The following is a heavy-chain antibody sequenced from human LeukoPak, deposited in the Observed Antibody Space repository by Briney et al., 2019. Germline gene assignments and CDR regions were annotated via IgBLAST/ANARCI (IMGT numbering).Heavy chain of an antibody. CDR3: ARSGILVTGVRMDV. J-gene: IGHJ6*04. V-gene: IGHV1-18*01. Sequence: ASVKVSCKASGYIFKSYGVNWVRQAPGQGLEWVGWISGFNGQTDYGQRFQGRVTMTRDTSTSTAYMELRSLRSGDTAVYYCARSGILVTGVRMDVWGKGTTVSVSS. CDR2: ISGFNGQT. CDR1: GYIFKSYG. D-gene: IGHD2-8*02.